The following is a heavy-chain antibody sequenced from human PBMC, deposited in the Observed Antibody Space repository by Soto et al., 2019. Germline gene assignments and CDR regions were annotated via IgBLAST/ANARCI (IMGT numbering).Heavy chain of an antibody. CDR1: GFTFSSYW. D-gene: IGHD6-19*01. CDR2: IKQDGSAK. J-gene: IGHJ4*02. CDR3: ASWLKSSGWYVLLEGSFDY. V-gene: IGHV3-7*01. Sequence: EVPLVESGGGLVQPGGSLRLSCAASGFTFSSYWMTWVRQAPGKGLEWVANIKQDGSAKYYVDSVKGRFTISRDNAKNSLYLQMNSLRAEDTAVYYWASWLKSSGWYVLLEGSFDYWGQGTLVTVSS.